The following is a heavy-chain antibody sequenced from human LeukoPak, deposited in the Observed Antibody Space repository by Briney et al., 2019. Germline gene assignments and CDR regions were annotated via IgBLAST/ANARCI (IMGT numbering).Heavy chain of an antibody. V-gene: IGHV3-7*03. J-gene: IGHJ2*01. CDR3: AKLVVVTATYWYFDL. CDR1: GFTCSSYW. D-gene: IGHD2-21*02. Sequence: GGSLRLSCAASGFTCSSYWMSWVRQAPGRGLQWVASIKQDGSEKYYADSVEGRFTISRDNAKNTLYLQMNSLRAEDTAVYYCAKLVVVTATYWYFDLWGRGTLVGVSS. CDR2: IKQDGSEK.